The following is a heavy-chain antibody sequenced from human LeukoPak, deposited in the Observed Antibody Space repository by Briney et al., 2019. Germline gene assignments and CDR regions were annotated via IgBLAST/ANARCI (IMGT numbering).Heavy chain of an antibody. V-gene: IGHV6-1*01. CDR3: ARARESRFDY. J-gene: IGHJ4*02. Sequence: SQTLSLTCVISGDSVSRNSVTWNWIRQSPSRGLEWLGRTYYRSKWNSDYAVSVKGRLTINIDTSNNQFSLHLNSVTPEDTALYYCARARESRFDYWGQGTLVTVSS. D-gene: IGHD1-26*01. CDR1: GDSVSRNSVT. CDR2: TYYRSKWNS.